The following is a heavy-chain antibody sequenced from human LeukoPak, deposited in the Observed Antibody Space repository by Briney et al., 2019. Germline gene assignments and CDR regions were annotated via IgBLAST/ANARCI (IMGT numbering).Heavy chain of an antibody. J-gene: IGHJ4*02. CDR3: ARAYCSGGSCYSGY. V-gene: IGHV4-59*01. CDR2: IYYSGST. Sequence: TSETLSLTCTVSGGSISSYYWSWIRQPPGKGLEWIGYIYYSGSTNYNPSLKSRVTISVDTSKNQLSLKLSSVTAADTAVYYCARAYCSGGSCYSGYWGQGTLVTVSS. D-gene: IGHD2-15*01. CDR1: GGSISSYY.